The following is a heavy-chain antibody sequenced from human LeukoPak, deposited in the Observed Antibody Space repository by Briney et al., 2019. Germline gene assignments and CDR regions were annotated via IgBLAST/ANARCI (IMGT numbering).Heavy chain of an antibody. V-gene: IGHV3-23*01. J-gene: IGHJ3*01. D-gene: IGHD1-26*01. CDR1: AFTSSNNA. Sequence: GGSLRLSCAASAFTSSNNAMIWGRQAPGKGLEWVSAIGGSGGNTYYADSVKGRFTISRDNSKNTLYLQMNILGADDTAVYYLSKAFQGGWERDAFDFWGQGTLVTVSS. CDR2: IGGSGGNT. CDR3: SKAFQGGWERDAFDF.